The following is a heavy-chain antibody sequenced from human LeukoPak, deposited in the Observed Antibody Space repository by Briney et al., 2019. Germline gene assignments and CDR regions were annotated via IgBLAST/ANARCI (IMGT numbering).Heavy chain of an antibody. D-gene: IGHD3-10*01. V-gene: IGHV3-23*01. Sequence: GGSLRLSCAASGFTFSSCAMSWVRQAPGKGLEWVSAISGSGGSTYYAGSVKGRFTISRDNSKNTLYLEMNRLRAEDTAVYYCVRGSYYGSGTSYAMFDYWGQGTLVTVSS. CDR3: VRGSYYGSGTSYAMFDY. CDR2: ISGSGGST. J-gene: IGHJ4*02. CDR1: GFTFSSCA.